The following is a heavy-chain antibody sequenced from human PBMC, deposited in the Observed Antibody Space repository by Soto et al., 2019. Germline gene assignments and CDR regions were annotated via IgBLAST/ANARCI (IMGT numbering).Heavy chain of an antibody. CDR2: IYYSGST. CDR3: ARPNYYYYYMDV. CDR1: GGSISSYY. V-gene: IGHV4-59*08. Sequence: SETLSLTCTVSGGSISSYYWSWIRQPPGKGLEWIGYIYYSGSTNYNPSLKSRVTISVYTSKNQFSLKLSSVTAADTAVYYCARPNYYYYYMDVWGKGTTVTVSS. J-gene: IGHJ6*03.